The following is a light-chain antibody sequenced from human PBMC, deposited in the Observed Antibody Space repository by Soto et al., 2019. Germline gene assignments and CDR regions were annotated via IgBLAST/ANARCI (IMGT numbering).Light chain of an antibody. Sequence: DIQMTQSPSTMSGSVGDRVTITCRASQTISSWLAWYQQKPGKAPKLMIYKASTLKSGVPSRFSGSGSGTEFTLTISNLQPDDFAPYYCQHYNSYSEAFGQGTKVERK. CDR1: QTISSW. V-gene: IGKV1-5*03. J-gene: IGKJ1*01. CDR3: QHYNSYSEA. CDR2: KAS.